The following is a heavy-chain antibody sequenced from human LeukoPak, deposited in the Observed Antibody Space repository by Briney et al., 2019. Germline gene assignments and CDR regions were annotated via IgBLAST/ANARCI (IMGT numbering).Heavy chain of an antibody. V-gene: IGHV3-23*01. CDR3: AKDRVPTTVTRSKYFQH. Sequence: GGSLRLSCAASGFTFSSYAMSWVRQAPGKGLEWVSAISGSGGSTYYADSVKGQFTISRDNSKNTLYLQMNSLRAEDTAVYYCAKDRVPTTVTRSKYFQHWGRAPWSPSPQ. D-gene: IGHD4-17*01. J-gene: IGHJ1*01. CDR1: GFTFSSYA. CDR2: ISGSGGST.